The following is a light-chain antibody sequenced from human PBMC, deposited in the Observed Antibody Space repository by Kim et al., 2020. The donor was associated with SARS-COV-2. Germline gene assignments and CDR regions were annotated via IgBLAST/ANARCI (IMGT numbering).Light chain of an antibody. CDR2: DAT. CDR3: QQRSNWPNS. Sequence: SLGAGESATLTCSDSQSGSSYLAWYQQKPGQAPRLLIYDATNGATGIPGSFSGSGAGTDFTLTISSLEPEDFAVYYCQQRSNWPNSFGQGTKLEI. J-gene: IGKJ2*03. V-gene: IGKV3-11*01. CDR1: QSGSSY.